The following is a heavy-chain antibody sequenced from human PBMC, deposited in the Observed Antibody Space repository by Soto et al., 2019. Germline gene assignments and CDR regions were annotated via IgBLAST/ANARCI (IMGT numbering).Heavy chain of an antibody. J-gene: IGHJ4*02. CDR3: ARELYGSGSYYNVPPDY. CDR1: GFTLSSYG. Sequence: PGGSVRLSCAASGFTLSSYGMHWVRQAPGKGLEWVAVIWYDGSNKYYADSVKGRFTISRDNSKNTLYLQMNSPRAEDTAVYYCARELYGSGSYYNVPPDYWGQGTLVTVSS. CDR2: IWYDGSNK. D-gene: IGHD3-10*01. V-gene: IGHV3-33*01.